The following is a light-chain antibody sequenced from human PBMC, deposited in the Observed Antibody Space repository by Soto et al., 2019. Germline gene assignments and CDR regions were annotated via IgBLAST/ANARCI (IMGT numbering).Light chain of an antibody. CDR3: QQYNNWAPLT. J-gene: IGKJ4*01. V-gene: IGKV3-15*01. CDR1: QSVSSS. CDR2: DAS. Sequence: EIVMTQSPATLSVSPGDRATLSCRASQSVSSSLAWYQQIPGQAPRLLIYDASTRSTGIAARFGGSGSGTEANLSISSRQSEDFLVDYWQQYNNWAPLTGGGSTKVEL.